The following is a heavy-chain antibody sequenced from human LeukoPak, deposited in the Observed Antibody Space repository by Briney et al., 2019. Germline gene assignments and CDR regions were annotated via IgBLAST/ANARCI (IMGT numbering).Heavy chain of an antibody. D-gene: IGHD2-8*02. CDR1: GYTFSDYY. J-gene: IGHJ4*02. CDR2: INPKSGDT. CDR3: ARQDTGQLDY. Sequence: ASVKVSCKASGYTFSDYYMHWVRQAPGQGLEWMGWINPKSGDTNYSQKFQARVTMTRATSITTTYIELSRLSSDDTAVYYCARQDTGQLDYWGQGTLVTVSS. V-gene: IGHV1-2*02.